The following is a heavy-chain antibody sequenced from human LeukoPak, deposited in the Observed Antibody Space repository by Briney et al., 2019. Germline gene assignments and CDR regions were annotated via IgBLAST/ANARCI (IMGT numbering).Heavy chain of an antibody. CDR1: GYTFTSFD. D-gene: IGHD3-22*01. V-gene: IGHV1-8*01. Sequence: GASVKVSCKASGYTFTSFDINWVRQATGQGLEWMGWMNPNSGNTGYAQKFQGRVTMTRNTSISTAYMELSSLRSEDTAVYYCARGTTDSSGLESDYWGQGTLVTVSS. CDR3: ARGTTDSSGLESDY. CDR2: MNPNSGNT. J-gene: IGHJ4*02.